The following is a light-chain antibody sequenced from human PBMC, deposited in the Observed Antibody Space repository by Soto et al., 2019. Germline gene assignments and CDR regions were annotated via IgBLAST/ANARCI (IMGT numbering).Light chain of an antibody. CDR3: CSYAGSGAWV. CDR1: SSDVGSYNL. V-gene: IGLV2-23*02. Sequence: QSVLTQPASVSGSPGQSITISCTGTSSDVGSYNLVSWYQRHPDKAPKLMIYEVSKRPSGVSNRFSGSKSGNTASLTISGLQAEDEADYYCCSYAGSGAWVFGGGTKVTVL. J-gene: IGLJ3*02. CDR2: EVS.